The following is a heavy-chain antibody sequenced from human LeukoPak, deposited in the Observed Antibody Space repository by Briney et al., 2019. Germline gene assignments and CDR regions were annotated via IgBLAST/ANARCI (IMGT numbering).Heavy chain of an antibody. J-gene: IGHJ3*02. CDR3: ARDGGSSGLDAFDI. CDR1: GYTFTNYG. V-gene: IGHV1-18*01. Sequence: ASVKVSCKASGYTFTNYGISWVRQAPGQGLEWMGWISGYDGDTNYAQNLQGRVAMTTDTSTSTAYMELRSLRSDDTAVYYCARDGGSSGLDAFDIWGQGTMVTVSS. D-gene: IGHD6-19*01. CDR2: ISGYDGDT.